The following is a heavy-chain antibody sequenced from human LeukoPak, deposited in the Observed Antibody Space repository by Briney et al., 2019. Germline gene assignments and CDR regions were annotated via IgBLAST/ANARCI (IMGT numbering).Heavy chain of an antibody. CDR2: IYYGGST. CDR3: ARGSIEVQNAFDI. CDR1: GGSISSYY. J-gene: IGHJ3*02. D-gene: IGHD6-6*01. Sequence: SETLSLTCTVSGGSISSYYWSWIRQPPGKGLEWIGYIYYGGSTNYNPSLKSRVTISVDTSKNQFSLKLSSVTAADTAVYYCARGSIEVQNAFDIWGQGTMVTVSS. V-gene: IGHV4-59*01.